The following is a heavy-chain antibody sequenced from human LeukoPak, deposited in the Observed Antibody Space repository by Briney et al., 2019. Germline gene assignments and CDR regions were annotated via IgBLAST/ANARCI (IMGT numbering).Heavy chain of an antibody. CDR1: GGSVSSGSYY. CDR2: IYYSGST. J-gene: IGHJ4*02. D-gene: IGHD6-13*01. V-gene: IGHV4-61*01. CDR3: ARGRYSFFDY. Sequence: SETLSLTCTVSGGSVSSGSYYWSWIRQPPGKGLEWIGYIYYSGSTNYNPSLKSRVTISVDTSKNQFSLKLSSVTAADTAVYYCARGRYSFFDYWGQGTLVTVSS.